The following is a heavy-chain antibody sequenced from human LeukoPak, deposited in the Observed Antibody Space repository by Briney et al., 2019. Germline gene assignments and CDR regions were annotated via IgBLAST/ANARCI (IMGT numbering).Heavy chain of an antibody. J-gene: IGHJ4*02. CDR3: TTESPHFDY. CDR2: IKSKTDGGTT. V-gene: IGHV3-15*01. Sequence: GGSLRLSCAASGFTFSSAWMSWVRQAPGKGLEWVGRIKSKTDGGTTDYAAPVKGRFTISKDDSKDTLYLQINSLRTEDTAVYYCTTESPHFDYWGQGTLVTVSS. CDR1: GFTFSSAW.